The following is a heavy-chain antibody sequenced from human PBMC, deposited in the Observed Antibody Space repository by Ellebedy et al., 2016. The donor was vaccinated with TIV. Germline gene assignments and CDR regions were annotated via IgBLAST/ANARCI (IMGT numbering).Heavy chain of an antibody. V-gene: IGHV1-46*01. CDR1: GYTFTRSY. D-gene: IGHD6-19*01. CDR3: ARSTQWLPQIEADY. CDR2: INLSGGTK. J-gene: IGHJ4*02. Sequence: ASVKVSXXASGYTFTRSYMHWVRQAPGQGLEWMGIINLSGGTKAYSVKFQGRFTMTRDTSTSTVFMELSSLISDDTAVYYCARSTQWLPQIEADYWGPGTLVTVSS.